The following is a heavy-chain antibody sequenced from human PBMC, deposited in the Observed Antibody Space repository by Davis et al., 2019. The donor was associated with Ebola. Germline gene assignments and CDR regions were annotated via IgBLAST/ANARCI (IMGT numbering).Heavy chain of an antibody. CDR2: ISAYNGNT. CDR1: GGTFSSYA. D-gene: IGHD5-24*01. Sequence: ASVKVSCKASGGTFSSYAISWVRQAPGQGLEWMGWISAYNGNTNYAQKLQGRVTMTTDTSTSTAYMELRSLRAEDTAVYYCARARWLQNDYYYGMDVWGQGTTVTVSS. CDR3: ARARWLQNDYYYGMDV. J-gene: IGHJ6*02. V-gene: IGHV1-18*01.